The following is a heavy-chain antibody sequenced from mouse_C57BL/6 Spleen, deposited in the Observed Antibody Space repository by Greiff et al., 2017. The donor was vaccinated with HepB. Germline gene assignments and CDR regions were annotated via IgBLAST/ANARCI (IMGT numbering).Heavy chain of an antibody. V-gene: IGHV5-17*01. CDR3: ARPPHYYGSRYAMDY. J-gene: IGHJ4*01. D-gene: IGHD1-1*01. Sequence: EVMLVESGGGLVKPGGSLKLSCAASGFTFSDYGMHWVRQAPEKGLEWVAYISSGSSTIYYADTVKGRFTISRDNAKNTLFLQMTSLRSEDTAMYYCARPPHYYGSRYAMDYWGQGTSVTVSS. CDR1: GFTFSDYG. CDR2: ISSGSSTI.